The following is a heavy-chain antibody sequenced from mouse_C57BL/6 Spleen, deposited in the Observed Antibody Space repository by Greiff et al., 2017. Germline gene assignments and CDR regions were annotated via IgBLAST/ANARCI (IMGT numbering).Heavy chain of an antibody. D-gene: IGHD2-4*01. V-gene: IGHV1-55*01. Sequence: QVQLQQPGAELVKPGASVKMSCKASGYTFTSYWITWVKQRPGQGLEWIGDIYPGSSSTNYNEKFKSKATLTVDTSSSTAYMQLSSLTSEDSAVYYCARSERDYDDGFAYWGQGTLVTVSA. CDR3: ARSERDYDDGFAY. J-gene: IGHJ3*01. CDR1: GYTFTSYW. CDR2: IYPGSSST.